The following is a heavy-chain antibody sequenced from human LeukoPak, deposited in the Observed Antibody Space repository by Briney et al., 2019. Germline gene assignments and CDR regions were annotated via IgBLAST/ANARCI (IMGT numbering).Heavy chain of an antibody. D-gene: IGHD3-22*01. CDR2: ISYDGSNK. CDR1: GFTFSSYA. CDR3: VRTYYYDSSGYYLYYYYGMDV. V-gene: IGHV3-30-3*01. Sequence: GGSLRLSCAASGFTFSSYAMHWVRQAPGKGLEWVAVISYDGSNKYYADSVKGRFTISRDNSKNTLCLQMNSLRAEDTAVYYCVRTYYYDSSGYYLYYYYGMDVWGQGTTVTVSS. J-gene: IGHJ6*02.